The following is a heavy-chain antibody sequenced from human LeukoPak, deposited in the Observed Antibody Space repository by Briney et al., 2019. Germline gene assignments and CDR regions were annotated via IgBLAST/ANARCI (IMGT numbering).Heavy chain of an antibody. CDR1: GGSISSGDYY. D-gene: IGHD2-2*02. J-gene: IGHJ6*02. CDR2: IYYSGST. CDR3: ARDTVVPAAIPVRPRAYYYYGMDV. Sequence: SGTLSLTCTVSGGSISSGDYYWSWIRQPPGKGLEWIGYIYYSGSTYYNPSLKSRVTISVDTSKNQFSLKLSSVTAADTAVYYCARDTVVPAAIPVRPRAYYYYGMDVWGQGTTVTVSS. V-gene: IGHV4-30-4*01.